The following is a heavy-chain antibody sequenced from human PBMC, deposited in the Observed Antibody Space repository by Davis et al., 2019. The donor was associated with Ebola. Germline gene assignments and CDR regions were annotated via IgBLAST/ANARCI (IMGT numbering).Heavy chain of an antibody. Sequence: LRLSCALSGGSIRRSTSSWSWLRQHPGRGLEWIGYISYSVNTYYNPSPKSRVIISMDTSKNQFSLELSSVTAADTAVYYCAREWHDIDAFDIWGQGTMVTVSS. CDR3: AREWHDIDAFDI. CDR1: GGSIRRSTSS. CDR2: ISYSVNT. D-gene: IGHD5-12*01. V-gene: IGHV4-31*11. J-gene: IGHJ3*02.